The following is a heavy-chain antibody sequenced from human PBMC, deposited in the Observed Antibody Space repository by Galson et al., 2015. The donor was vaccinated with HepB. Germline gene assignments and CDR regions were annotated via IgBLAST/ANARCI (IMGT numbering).Heavy chain of an antibody. CDR2: IFYTGST. V-gene: IGHV4-39*01. CDR3: ARLRCVGGGAFSSFDY. D-gene: IGHD3-16*01. Sequence: LSLTCTVSGGSFRSSIYYRVWIRQPPGKGLEWIGSIFYTGSTDYNPSLKSRVTMSVDSSKNQFSLKLSSVTAADTAVFYCARLRCVGGGAFSSFDYWGQGTLVTVSS. CDR1: GGSFRSSIYY. J-gene: IGHJ4*02.